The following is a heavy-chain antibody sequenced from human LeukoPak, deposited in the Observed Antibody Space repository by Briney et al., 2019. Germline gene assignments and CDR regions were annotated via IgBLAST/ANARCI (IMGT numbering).Heavy chain of an antibody. CDR1: GFTFTNSA. CDR2: IVAGSGNT. J-gene: IGHJ4*02. CDR3: AADPDYDFWSGYYD. Sequence: SVKVSCKASGFTFTNSAMQWVRQARGQRLEWIGWIVAGSGNTNYAQKFQERVTITRDMSTSTTYMELSSLRSEDTAVYYCAADPDYDFWSGYYDWGQGTLVTVSS. D-gene: IGHD3-3*01. V-gene: IGHV1-58*02.